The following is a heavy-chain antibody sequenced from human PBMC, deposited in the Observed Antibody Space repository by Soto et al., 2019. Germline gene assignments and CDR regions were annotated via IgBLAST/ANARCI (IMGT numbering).Heavy chain of an antibody. CDR2: ISGSGIST. J-gene: IGHJ4*02. CDR3: ATAPLHHPRWFFDY. Sequence: EVQLLESGGGLVQPGGSLRLSCTGSGFTFTNYAMSWVRQAPGRGLQWVSGISGSGISTYYADSVKGRFTVSRHNSKNTLYRQMNSLSAQDTAVYYCATAPLHHPRWFFDYWGQGTLVTVSS. V-gene: IGHV3-23*01. CDR1: GFTFTNYA. D-gene: IGHD3-10*01.